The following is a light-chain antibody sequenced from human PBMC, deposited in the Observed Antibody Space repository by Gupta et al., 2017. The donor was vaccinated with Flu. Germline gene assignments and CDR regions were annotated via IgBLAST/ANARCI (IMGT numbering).Light chain of an antibody. Sequence: EIVLTQSPATLSLSPGERATLSCRASQSISNYLAWYQHKPGQAPRLLIYDASSRATGTPARVRGSGSGTDFTLTISSLEPEDFAVYYCQKRSNWPPYTFGPGTKLKI. CDR3: QKRSNWPPYT. J-gene: IGKJ3*01. CDR2: DAS. CDR1: QSISNY. V-gene: IGKV3-11*01.